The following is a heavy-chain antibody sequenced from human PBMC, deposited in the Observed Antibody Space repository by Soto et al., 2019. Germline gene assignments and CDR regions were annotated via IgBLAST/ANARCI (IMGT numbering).Heavy chain of an antibody. CDR3: ARATRRITMIVVVMTEGYFDY. CDR2: TYYRSKWYN. J-gene: IGHJ4*02. D-gene: IGHD3-22*01. CDR1: GDSVSSNSAA. V-gene: IGHV6-1*01. Sequence: PSQTLSLTCAISGDSVSSNSAAWNWIRQSPSRGLEWLGRTYYRSKWYNDYAVSVKSRITINPDTSKNQFSLQLNSVTPEDTAVYYCARATRRITMIVVVMTEGYFDYWGQGTLVTVS.